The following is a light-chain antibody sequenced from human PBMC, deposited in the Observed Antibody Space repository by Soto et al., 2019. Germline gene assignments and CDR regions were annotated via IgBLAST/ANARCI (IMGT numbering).Light chain of an antibody. CDR1: QSISNW. V-gene: IGKV1-5*03. J-gene: IGKJ1*01. CDR2: KAS. CDR3: QQYKTYWT. Sequence: DIQMTQSPSTLSASVGDRLTIACRASQSISNWLAWYQQKPGKAPKLLIYKASTLESGVPSRFSGSGSGTEFTLTITSLQPDDFATYYCQQYKTYWTFGQGTKVEIK.